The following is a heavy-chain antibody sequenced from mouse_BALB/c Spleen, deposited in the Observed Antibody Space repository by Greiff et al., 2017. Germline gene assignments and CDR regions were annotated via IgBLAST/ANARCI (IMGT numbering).Heavy chain of an antibody. D-gene: IGHD1-1*01. CDR1: GYSFTDYN. Sequence: VQLQQSGPELVKPGASVKVSCKASGYSFTDYNMYWVQQSHGKSLEWIGYIDPYNGGTSYNQKFKGKATLTVDKSSNTAFLHLNSLTSEDSAVYYCARLGDCDGTYYFAYWGQGTTLTVSA. V-gene: IGHV1S135*01. CDR2: IDPYNGGT. J-gene: IGHJ2*01. CDR3: ARLGDCDGTYYFAY.